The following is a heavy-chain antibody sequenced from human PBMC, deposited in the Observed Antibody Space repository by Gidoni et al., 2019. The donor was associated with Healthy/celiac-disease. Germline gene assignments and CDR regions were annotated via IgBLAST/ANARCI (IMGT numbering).Heavy chain of an antibody. CDR2: IYPGDSDT. D-gene: IGHD6-13*01. CDR1: GYSFTSYW. Sequence: LGQSGAEVKKPGESLKISCKGSGYSFTSYWIGWVRQMPGKVLEWMGSIYPGDSDTRYSPSFQGPVTISADQYISTAYRQWSSLKASDTAMYYCARPKPGMAAADAFDIWGQGTMVTVSS. V-gene: IGHV5-51*01. J-gene: IGHJ3*02. CDR3: ARPKPGMAAADAFDI.